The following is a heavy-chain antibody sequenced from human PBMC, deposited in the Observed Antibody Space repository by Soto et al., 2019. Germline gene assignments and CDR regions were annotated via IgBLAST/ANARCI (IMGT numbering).Heavy chain of an antibody. V-gene: IGHV4-61*08. CDR2: IYYSGST. Sequence: SETLSLTCAVSGGSISSGGYSWSWIRQPPGKGLEWIGCIYYSGSTNYNPSLKSRITISVDTSKNQFSLKLSSVTAADTAVYYCARSGSGSYYNGWFDPWGQGTLVTVSS. CDR3: ARSGSGSYYNGWFDP. J-gene: IGHJ5*02. CDR1: GGSISSGGYS. D-gene: IGHD3-10*01.